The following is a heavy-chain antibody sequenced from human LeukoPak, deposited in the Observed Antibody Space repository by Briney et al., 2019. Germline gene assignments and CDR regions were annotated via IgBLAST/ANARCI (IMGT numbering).Heavy chain of an antibody. CDR1: GGSLSSSSYY. J-gene: IGHJ4*02. D-gene: IGHD3-10*01. Sequence: SETLSLTCTVSGGSLSSSSYYWGWVRQPPGRGLEWIGRIYYSGSTYYNPSLKSRVTTSVDTSKNQFSLKLSSVTAADTAVYYCARRGAMVRGVIRGYFDYWGQGTLVTVSS. CDR2: IYYSGST. V-gene: IGHV4-39*01. CDR3: ARRGAMVRGVIRGYFDY.